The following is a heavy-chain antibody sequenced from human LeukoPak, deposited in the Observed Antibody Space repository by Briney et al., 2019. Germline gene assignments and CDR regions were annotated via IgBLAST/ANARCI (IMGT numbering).Heavy chain of an antibody. CDR2: IYDSGAA. V-gene: IGHV4-59*11. D-gene: IGHD2-2*01. CDR1: GASISPLY. J-gene: IGHJ4*02. CDR3: ARGGVPAKYYFDY. Sequence: SETLSLTCTVTGASISPLYWSWIRQAPGKALEFIGYIYDSGAANYNPSLKSRVTLSVDTSKNQFSLKLTSVTAADTAVYYCARGGVPAKYYFDYWGQGILVTVSS.